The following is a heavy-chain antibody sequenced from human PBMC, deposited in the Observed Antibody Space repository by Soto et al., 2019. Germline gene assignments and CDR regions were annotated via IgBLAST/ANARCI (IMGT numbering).Heavy chain of an antibody. Sequence: PSETLSLTCTVSGGSISSGDYYWSWIRQPPGKGLEWIGYIYYSGSTYYNPSLKSRVTISVDTSKNQFSLKLSSVTAADTAVYYCARGSGRPEMATTPWGQGTLVTVSS. CDR1: GGSISSGDYY. D-gene: IGHD5-12*01. CDR2: IYYSGST. V-gene: IGHV4-30-4*01. J-gene: IGHJ5*02. CDR3: ARGSGRPEMATTP.